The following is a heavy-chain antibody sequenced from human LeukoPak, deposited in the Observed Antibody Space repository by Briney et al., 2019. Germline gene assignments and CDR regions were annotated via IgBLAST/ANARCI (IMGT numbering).Heavy chain of an antibody. Sequence: PGGSLRLSCAASGFTFSSYAMSWVRQAPGKGLEWVSAISGSGGSTYYADSVKGRFTISRDNSKNTLYLQMNSLRAEDTAVYYCAKARNYYDSSGYPGSYFDYWGQGTLVTVSS. D-gene: IGHD3-22*01. CDR2: ISGSGGST. V-gene: IGHV3-23*01. CDR1: GFTFSSYA. CDR3: AKARNYYDSSGYPGSYFDY. J-gene: IGHJ4*02.